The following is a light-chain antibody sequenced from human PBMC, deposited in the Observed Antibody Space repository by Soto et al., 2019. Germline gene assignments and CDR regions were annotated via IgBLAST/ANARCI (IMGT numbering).Light chain of an antibody. V-gene: IGKV3-15*01. CDR1: QSVSSN. Sequence: EIVMTQSPATLSVSPGERATLSCRASQSVSSNLAWYQQKPGQAPRLLIYVASTRPTGIPARFSGSESGTEFTLTISSLQSEDFAVYYCQQYNNWPPTVGGGTKVEIK. J-gene: IGKJ4*01. CDR3: QQYNNWPPT. CDR2: VAS.